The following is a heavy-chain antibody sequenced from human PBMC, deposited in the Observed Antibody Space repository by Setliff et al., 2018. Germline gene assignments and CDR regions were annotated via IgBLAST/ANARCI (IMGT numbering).Heavy chain of an antibody. CDR1: GDSISSRPFY. Sequence: SLTCTVSGDSISSRPFYWGWFRQPAGKELEWIGQIYTSWSTIYNPSLKSRVTILLDTSKNQFSLTLTSVTAADTAVYYCARMSGFQYMDVWGKGTTVTVSS. D-gene: IGHD3-3*01. CDR3: ARMSGFQYMDV. J-gene: IGHJ6*03. CDR2: IYTSWST. V-gene: IGHV4-61*09.